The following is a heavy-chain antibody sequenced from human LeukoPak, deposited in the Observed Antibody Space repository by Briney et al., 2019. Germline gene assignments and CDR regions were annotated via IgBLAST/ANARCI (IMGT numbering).Heavy chain of an antibody. J-gene: IGHJ4*02. CDR2: IYNSVST. CDR3: ARGPRLLYSARPFDY. Sequence: SETLSLTCTVSGGSISSHYWNWIRQPPGKGLEWIGYIYNSVSTNYNPSLKSRVTISVDTSKNQFSLKLSSVTAADTAVYYCARGPRLLYSARPFDYWGQGTLVTVSS. D-gene: IGHD2-8*01. V-gene: IGHV4-59*11. CDR1: GGSISSHY.